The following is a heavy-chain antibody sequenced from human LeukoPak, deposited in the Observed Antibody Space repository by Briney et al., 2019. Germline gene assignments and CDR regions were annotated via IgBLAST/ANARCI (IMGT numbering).Heavy chain of an antibody. Sequence: GSLRLSCAASGFTFNTYEMNWVRQAPGKGLEWVSYISGSGTTMYYADSMKGRFTISRDNARNSLYPQMNSLRAEDTAVYYCARGTYYFEKWGQGTLVTVSS. D-gene: IGHD1-7*01. CDR1: GFTFNTYE. V-gene: IGHV3-48*03. J-gene: IGHJ4*02. CDR2: ISGSGTTM. CDR3: ARGTYYFEK.